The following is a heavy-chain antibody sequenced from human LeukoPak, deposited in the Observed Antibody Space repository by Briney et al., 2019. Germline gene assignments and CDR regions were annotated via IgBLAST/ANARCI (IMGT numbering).Heavy chain of an antibody. CDR2: ISGSGGST. Sequence: GSLRLSCAASGFTFRSYSMSWVRQAPGKGLEWVSAISGSGGSTYYADSVKGRFTISRHNSKNTLYLQMNSLRAEDTAVYYCARIVVYYFDYWGQGTLVTVSS. V-gene: IGHV3-23*01. J-gene: IGHJ4*02. CDR1: GFTFRSYS. CDR3: ARIVVYYFDY. D-gene: IGHD3-22*01.